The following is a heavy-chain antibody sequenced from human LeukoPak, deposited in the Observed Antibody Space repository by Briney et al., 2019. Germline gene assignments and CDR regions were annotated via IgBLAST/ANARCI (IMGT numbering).Heavy chain of an antibody. CDR1: GYSISSGYY. J-gene: IGHJ4*01. V-gene: IGHV4-38-2*01. D-gene: IGHD4-23*01. CDR3: ARRCRGNCPFGF. Sequence: SETLSLTCAVSGYSISSGYYWGWIRQPPGKGLEWIGSIYHSGSTYYNPSLKSRVTISVDTSKNQFSLKLSSVTAADTAVYYCARRCRGNCPFGFRGQGTLV. CDR2: IYHSGST.